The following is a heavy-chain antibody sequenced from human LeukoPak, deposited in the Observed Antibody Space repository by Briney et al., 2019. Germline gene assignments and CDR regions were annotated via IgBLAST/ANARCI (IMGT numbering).Heavy chain of an antibody. CDR3: ARVGTVTRYFDL. J-gene: IGHJ2*01. V-gene: IGHV1-69*13. Sequence: SVNVSCTASGGTFSSYAISWVRQAPGQGLEWMGGIIPIFGTANYAQKFQGRVTITADESTSTAYMELSSLRSEDTAVYYCARVGTVTRYFDLWGRGTLVTVSS. D-gene: IGHD4-17*01. CDR2: IIPIFGTA. CDR1: GGTFSSYA.